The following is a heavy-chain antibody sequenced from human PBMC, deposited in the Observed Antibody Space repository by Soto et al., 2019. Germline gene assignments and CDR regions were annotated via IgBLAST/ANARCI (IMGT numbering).Heavy chain of an antibody. CDR1: GFTFSSYW. CDR3: ARDLDYYDSSGYYNWFDP. D-gene: IGHD3-22*01. V-gene: IGHV3-7*05. CDR2: IKQDGSEK. J-gene: IGHJ5*02. Sequence: EVQLVESGGGLVQPGGSPRLSCAASGFTFSSYWMSWVRQAPGKGLEWVANIKQDGSEKYYVDSVKGRFTISRDNAKNSLYLQMNSLRAEDTAVYYCARDLDYYDSSGYYNWFDPWGQGTLVTVSS.